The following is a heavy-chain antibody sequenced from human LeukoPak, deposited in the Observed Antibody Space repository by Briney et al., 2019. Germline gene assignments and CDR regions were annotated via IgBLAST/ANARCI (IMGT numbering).Heavy chain of an antibody. CDR1: GYSISSGYY. CDR2: IYHSGST. CDR3: ARAPEPGIAVAGLWFDP. J-gene: IGHJ5*02. V-gene: IGHV4-38-2*02. Sequence: PSETLSLTCTVSGYSISSGYYWGWIRQPPGKGLEWIGSIYHSGSTYYNPSLKSRVTISVDTSKNQFSLKLSSVTAADTAVYYCARAPEPGIAVAGLWFDPWGQGTLVTVSS. D-gene: IGHD6-19*01.